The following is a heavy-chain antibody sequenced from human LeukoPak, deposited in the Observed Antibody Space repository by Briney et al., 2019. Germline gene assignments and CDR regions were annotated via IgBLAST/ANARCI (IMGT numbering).Heavy chain of an antibody. V-gene: IGHV4-31*03. D-gene: IGHD2-2*01. CDR2: IYYSGST. CDR1: GGSISSSSYY. J-gene: IGHJ4*02. Sequence: PSETLSLTCTVSGGSISSSSYYWSWIRQHPGKGLEWIGYIYYSGSTYHNPSLKSRVTISVDTSKNQFSLKLSSVTAADTAVYYCARGQGYCSSTSCYGPFDYWGQGTLVTVSS. CDR3: ARGQGYCSSTSCYGPFDY.